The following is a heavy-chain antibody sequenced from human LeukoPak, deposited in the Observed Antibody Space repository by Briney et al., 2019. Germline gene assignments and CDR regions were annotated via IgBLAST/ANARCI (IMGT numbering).Heavy chain of an antibody. V-gene: IGHV4-34*01. J-gene: IGHJ5*02. CDR1: GGSFRGYY. Sequence: SDPLSLTCAVYGGSFRGYYWNWFRQPPGKGLEWIGENYNSGSTNYNSSLKSRVTISGDTSTNQFSLKVNSVTAADTAVYYCARAISGSTTWGQGALVTVS. D-gene: IGHD3-10*01. CDR3: ARAISGSTT. CDR2: NYNSGST.